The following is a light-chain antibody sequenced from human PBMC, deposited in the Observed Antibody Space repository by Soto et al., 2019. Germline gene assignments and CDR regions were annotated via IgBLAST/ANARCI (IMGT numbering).Light chain of an antibody. CDR2: SSN. V-gene: IGLV1-44*01. CDR1: SSNIGINT. CDR3: AAWDDSLNGPV. Sequence: QSVLTQPPSASGTPGQRVTISCSGSSSNIGINTVNWYQQLPGTAPKLLIYSSNQRPSGVPDRFSGSKSGTSASLAISGLQSEDEADYDCAAWDDSLNGPVFGPGTKVTVL. J-gene: IGLJ1*01.